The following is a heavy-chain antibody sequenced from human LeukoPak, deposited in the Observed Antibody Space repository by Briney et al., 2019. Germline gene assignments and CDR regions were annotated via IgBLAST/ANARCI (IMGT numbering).Heavy chain of an antibody. J-gene: IGHJ3*02. V-gene: IGHV1-2*02. Sequence: GASVKVSCKASGYTFTGYYMHWVRQAPGQGLEWMGWINPNSGGTNYAQKFQGRVTITRDTSASTAYMELSSLRSEDMAVYYCARTDFWSGYPNRNAFDIWGQGTMVTVSS. CDR1: GYTFTGYY. D-gene: IGHD3-3*01. CDR3: ARTDFWSGYPNRNAFDI. CDR2: INPNSGGT.